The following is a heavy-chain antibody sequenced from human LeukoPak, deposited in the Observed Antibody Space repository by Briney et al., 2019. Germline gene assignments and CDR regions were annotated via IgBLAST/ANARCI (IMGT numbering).Heavy chain of an antibody. CDR1: GASISSYY. CDR2: IYTRGNT. V-gene: IGHV4-59*01. Sequence: SETLSLTCSVSGASISSYYWNWIRQPPGKGLEWIGNIYTRGNTNYNPSLKSRVTISLDTSRDQFSLRLTSVTAADTAVYYCAKDWELGSWGQGTLVTVSS. CDR3: AKDWELGS. J-gene: IGHJ5*02. D-gene: IGHD1-26*01.